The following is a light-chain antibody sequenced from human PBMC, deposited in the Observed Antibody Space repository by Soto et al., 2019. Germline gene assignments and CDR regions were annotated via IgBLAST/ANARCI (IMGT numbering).Light chain of an antibody. J-gene: IGLJ2*01. Sequence: QSALTQPPSVSGAPGQRVTISCTGSSCNIGSFYDVPWYQQLPGTVPKLLIYGDINRPSGVPDRFSGSKSGTSTSLAITGGQADDDADYYCQSYDNGMRHVVFGGGTKVTVL. CDR2: GDI. V-gene: IGLV1-40*01. CDR1: SCNIGSFYD. CDR3: QSYDNGMRHVV.